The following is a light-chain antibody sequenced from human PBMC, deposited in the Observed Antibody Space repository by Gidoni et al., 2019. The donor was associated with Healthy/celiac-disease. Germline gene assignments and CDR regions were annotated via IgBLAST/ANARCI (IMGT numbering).Light chain of an antibody. CDR2: DAS. V-gene: IGKV1-5*01. J-gene: IGKJ2*01. CDR3: QQYNSYPYA. Sequence: DIQMTQSPPTLPASVGDRVTITCRASQSISSWLAWYQQKPGKAPKLLIYDASSLESGVPSRFSGSGSGTEFTLTISSLQPDDFATYYCQQYNSYPYAFXQXTKLEIK. CDR1: QSISSW.